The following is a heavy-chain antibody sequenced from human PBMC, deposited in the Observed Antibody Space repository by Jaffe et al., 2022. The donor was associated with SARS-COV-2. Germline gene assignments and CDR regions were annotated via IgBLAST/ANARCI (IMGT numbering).Heavy chain of an antibody. CDR1: GGSISSSTCH. D-gene: IGHD2-21*02. V-gene: IGHV4-39*01. Sequence: QLQLQESGPGLVKPSETLSLTCTVSGGSISSSTCHWGWIRQPPGKGLEFIGVIYYSGRTYYDPSLKSRVTISMDTSKNQLSLKVTSVTAADTAVYYCGRLFNCDRRSGGACSFDSWGQGTLLTVSS. CDR2: IYYSGRT. J-gene: IGHJ4*02. CDR3: GRLFNCDRRSGGACSFDS.